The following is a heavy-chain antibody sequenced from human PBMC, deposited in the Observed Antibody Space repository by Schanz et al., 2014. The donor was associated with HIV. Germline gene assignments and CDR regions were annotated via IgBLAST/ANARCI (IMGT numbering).Heavy chain of an antibody. CDR2: INPRGGST. Sequence: QVQLVQSGAEVKKPGASVKVSCKASGYTFTTYYMHWVRQAPGQGLEWMGIINPRGGSTSYAQKFQGRVTLTRDTSTSTVYMQLSSLRSEDTAVYYCARSETIAARPVWYFDLWGRGTLVTVSS. V-gene: IGHV1-46*01. J-gene: IGHJ2*01. D-gene: IGHD6-6*01. CDR1: GYTFTTYY. CDR3: ARSETIAARPVWYFDL.